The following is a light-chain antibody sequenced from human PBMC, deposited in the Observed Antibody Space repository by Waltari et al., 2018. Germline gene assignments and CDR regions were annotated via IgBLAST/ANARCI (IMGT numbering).Light chain of an antibody. Sequence: QSALTQPPSASGSPGQSVTISCIGTSSDVGGYNYVSWYQQHPGKAPKLIIYEVNKRPSGVFCRFSAAKSGNSAFLTVSVLQAEDQDDYYYTSYGGSYKLFGGGTKLTVL. V-gene: IGLV2-8*01. J-gene: IGLJ2*01. CDR3: TSYGGSYKL. CDR2: EVN. CDR1: SSDVGGYNY.